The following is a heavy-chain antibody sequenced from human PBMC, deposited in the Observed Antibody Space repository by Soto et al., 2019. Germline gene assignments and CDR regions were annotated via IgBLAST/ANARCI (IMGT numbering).Heavy chain of an antibody. Sequence: PGESLKISCKGSGYSFTSYWIGWMRQMPGKGLEWRGIIYPGDSDTRYSPSFQGQVTISADKSISTAYLQWSSLKASDTAMYYSASPNSSGWYAFDIWGQGTMVTVSS. CDR3: ASPNSSGWYAFDI. J-gene: IGHJ3*02. CDR1: GYSFTSYW. D-gene: IGHD6-19*01. V-gene: IGHV5-51*01. CDR2: IYPGDSDT.